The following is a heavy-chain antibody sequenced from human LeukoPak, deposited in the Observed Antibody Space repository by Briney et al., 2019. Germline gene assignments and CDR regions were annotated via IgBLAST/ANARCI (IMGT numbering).Heavy chain of an antibody. CDR2: IYKSGTT. D-gene: IGHD3-9*01. V-gene: IGHV4-30-4*01. CDR3: VRGIQELTGSPGDY. Sequence: PSQTLSLTCTVSGGSMTRGSYYWSWIRQPPGKGLERVGHIYKSGTTYYNPSLKNRVIVSIDTSKNQFSLKLSSVTAADTAVYYCVRGIQELTGSPGDYWGQGTLVTVSS. CDR1: GGSMTRGSYY. J-gene: IGHJ4*02.